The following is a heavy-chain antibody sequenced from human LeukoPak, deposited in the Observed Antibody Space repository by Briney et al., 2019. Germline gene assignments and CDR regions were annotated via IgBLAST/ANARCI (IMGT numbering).Heavy chain of an antibody. V-gene: IGHV3-23*01. CDR3: ANVVRYQRLATGGEFDI. D-gene: IGHD2-2*01. CDR1: RFTFFSYG. Sequence: GGSLRLSCVAPRFTFFSYGMTWVRQAPGKGLERVSTISSSGDTTYYADSVKGRFTVSIDNSKNTVYLQMTSLTAEDTAIYYCANVVRYQRLATGGEFDIWGQGTMVTVSS. CDR2: ISSSGDTT. J-gene: IGHJ3*02.